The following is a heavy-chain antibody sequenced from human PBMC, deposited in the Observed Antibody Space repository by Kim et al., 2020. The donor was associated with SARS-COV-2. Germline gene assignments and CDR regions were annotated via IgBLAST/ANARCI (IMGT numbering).Heavy chain of an antibody. Sequence: SETVSLTCSVSGGSISSSNWWSWVRQPPGKGLEWIGEIYHSGSTNYNPSLNSRVTISVDKSKNQFSPKLSSVTAADTAVYYCAITTLGYCSSTSCPEGWFAPWGHGTLITVSS. V-gene: IGHV4-4*02. J-gene: IGHJ5*02. CDR2: IYHSGST. CDR3: AITTLGYCSSTSCPEGWFAP. CDR1: GGSISSSNW. D-gene: IGHD2-2*01.